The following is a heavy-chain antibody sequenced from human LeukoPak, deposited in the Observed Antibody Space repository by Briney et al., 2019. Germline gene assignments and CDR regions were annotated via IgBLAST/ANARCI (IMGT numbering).Heavy chain of an antibody. CDR2: IYTSGST. D-gene: IGHD2-15*01. V-gene: IGHV4-4*07. CDR3: AREVVVVAATLPKYFDY. CDR1: GGSISSYY. J-gene: IGHJ4*02. Sequence: SETLSLTCTVSGGSISSYYWSWIRQPARKGLEWIGRIYTSGSTNYNPSLKSRVTMSVDTSMNQFSLKLSSVTAAYTAVYYCAREVVVVAATLPKYFDYWGQGTLVTVSS.